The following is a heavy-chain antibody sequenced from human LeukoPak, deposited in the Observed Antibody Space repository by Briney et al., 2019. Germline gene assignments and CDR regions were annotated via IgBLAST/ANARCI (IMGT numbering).Heavy chain of an antibody. CDR3: ARQTSYDILTGYYPDQFSAEYFQH. CDR2: IYHSGST. V-gene: IGHV4-30-2*03. Sequence: PSQTLSLTCAVSGGPISSGGYSWSWIRQPPGKGLEWIGYIYHSGSTYYNPSLKSRVTISVDTSKNQFSLKLSSVTAADTAVYYCARQTSYDILTGYYPDQFSAEYFQHWGQGTLVTVSS. J-gene: IGHJ1*01. D-gene: IGHD3-9*01. CDR1: GGPISSGGYS.